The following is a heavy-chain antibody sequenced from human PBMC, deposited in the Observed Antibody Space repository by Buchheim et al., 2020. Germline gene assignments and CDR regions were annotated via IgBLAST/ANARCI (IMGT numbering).Heavy chain of an antibody. V-gene: IGHV3-23*01. CDR3: ASDSPFGSGSHHHLYAFDI. J-gene: IGHJ3*02. CDR2: ISATGSST. Sequence: EVQLLQSGGGLVQRGRSLRLSCSASGFTFSSYAVSWVRQAPGKGLEWVSSISATGSSTYIADSVKGRFTISRDNSKNTLYLQMNSLRVEDTAIYYCASDSPFGSGSHHHLYAFDIWGQGT. D-gene: IGHD3-10*01. CDR1: GFTFSSYA.